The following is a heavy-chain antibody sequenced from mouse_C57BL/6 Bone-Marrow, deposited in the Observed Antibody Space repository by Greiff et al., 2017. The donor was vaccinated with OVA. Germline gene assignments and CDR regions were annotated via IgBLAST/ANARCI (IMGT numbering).Heavy chain of an antibody. V-gene: IGHV1-42*01. CDR3: ARPVVAPYAMDY. CDR2: INPSTGGT. Sequence: EVQLQQSGPELVKPGASVKISCKASGYSFTGYYMNWVKQSPEKSLEWIGEINPSTGGTTYNQKFKAKATLTVDKSSSTAYMQLKSLTSEDSAVYYCARPVVAPYAMDYWGQGTSVTVSS. D-gene: IGHD1-1*01. J-gene: IGHJ4*01. CDR1: GYSFTGYY.